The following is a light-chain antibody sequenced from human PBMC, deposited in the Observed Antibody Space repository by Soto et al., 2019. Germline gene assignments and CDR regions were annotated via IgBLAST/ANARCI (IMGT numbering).Light chain of an antibody. J-gene: IGKJ1*01. CDR1: QSAGSNP. CDR2: GAS. V-gene: IGKV3-20*01. CDR3: HQYVKSPRA. Sequence: PGERATLSCRASQSAGSNPLAWYQQKPGQTPRLLIYGASNRATGVPDRFSGSGSGTDFTLTISRLEPEDFAVYYCHQYVKSPRAFGQGTRVEIK.